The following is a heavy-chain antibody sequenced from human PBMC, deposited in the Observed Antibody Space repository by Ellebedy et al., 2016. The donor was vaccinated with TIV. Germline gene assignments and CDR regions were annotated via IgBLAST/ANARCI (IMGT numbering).Heavy chain of an antibody. V-gene: IGHV3-30*02. CDR1: GFIFSNSG. CDR3: AKDRGNYGGAPYNGMDI. J-gene: IGHJ6*02. CDR2: IRFDGNKA. D-gene: IGHD3-10*01. Sequence: GESLKISCAASGFIFSNSGMNWVRQAPGKGLEWVAFIRFDGNKANYADPEEGRFTISRDNSKNTLYLQMHSLRAEDTAVYYCAKDRGNYGGAPYNGMDIWGQGTTVTISS.